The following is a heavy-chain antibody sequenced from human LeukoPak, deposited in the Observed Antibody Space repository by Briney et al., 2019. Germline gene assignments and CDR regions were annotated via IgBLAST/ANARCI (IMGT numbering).Heavy chain of an antibody. V-gene: IGHV1-69*05. Sequence: SVKVSCKAPGGTFSSYAISWVRQAPGQGLEWMGGIIPIFGTANYAQKFQGRVTITTDESTSTAYMELSSLRSEDTAVYYCARPKSSGWYGFDYWGQGTLVTVSS. D-gene: IGHD6-19*01. CDR3: ARPKSSGWYGFDY. J-gene: IGHJ4*02. CDR2: IIPIFGTA. CDR1: GGTFSSYA.